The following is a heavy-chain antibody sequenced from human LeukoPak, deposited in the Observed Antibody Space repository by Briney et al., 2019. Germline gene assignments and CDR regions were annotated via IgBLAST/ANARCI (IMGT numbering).Heavy chain of an antibody. V-gene: IGHV5-51*01. J-gene: IGHJ4*02. D-gene: IGHD6-13*01. CDR3: ARHEFLGLSSSWFPPPYYFDY. Sequence: GESLKISCKGSGYSFTSYWIGWVRQMPGKGLEWMGIIYPGDSDTRYSPSFQGQVTISADKSIGTACLQWSSLKASDTAMYYCARHEFLGLSSSWFPPPYYFDYWGQGTLVTVSS. CDR2: IYPGDSDT. CDR1: GYSFTSYW.